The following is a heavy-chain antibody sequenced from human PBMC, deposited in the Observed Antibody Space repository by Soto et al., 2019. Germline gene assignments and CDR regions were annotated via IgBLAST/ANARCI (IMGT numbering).Heavy chain of an antibody. V-gene: IGHV4-31*03. CDR1: GGSISSGCYY. CDR2: IYYSGST. CDR3: AREDRVTIFGVGFDY. J-gene: IGHJ4*02. Sequence: PSETLSLTCTVSGGSISSGCYYWSWIRQHPGKGLEWIGYIYYSGSTYYNPSLKSRVTISVDTSKNQFSLKLSSVTAADTAVYYCAREDRVTIFGVGFDYWGQGTLVTVSS. D-gene: IGHD3-3*01.